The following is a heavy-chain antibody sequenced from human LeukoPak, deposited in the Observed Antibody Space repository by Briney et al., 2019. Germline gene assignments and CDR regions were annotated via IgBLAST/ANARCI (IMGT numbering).Heavy chain of an antibody. CDR2: ISAYNSNT. D-gene: IGHD6-13*01. CDR3: ARDLYSSSWYGAFDI. J-gene: IGHJ3*02. CDR1: GYTFTGYG. V-gene: IGHV1-18*01. Sequence: GASVKVSCKASGYTFTGYGICWVRQAPGQGLEWMGWISAYNSNTNYAQKLQGRVTMTTDTSTSTAYMELRSLRSDDTAVYYCARDLYSSSWYGAFDIWGQGTMVTVSS.